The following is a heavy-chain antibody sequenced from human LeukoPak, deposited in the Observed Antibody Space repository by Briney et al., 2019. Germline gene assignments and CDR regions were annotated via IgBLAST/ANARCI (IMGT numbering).Heavy chain of an antibody. D-gene: IGHD1/OR15-1a*01. CDR1: GGSISSYY. J-gene: IGHJ3*02. CDR2: IYYSGST. CDR3: AKRTAYAFDI. Sequence: SETLSLTCTVPGGSISSYYWSWIRQPPGKGLEWIGYIYYSGSTNYNPSLKSRVTISVDTSKNQFSLKLSSVTAADTAVYYCAKRTAYAFDIWGQGTMVTVSS. V-gene: IGHV4-59*01.